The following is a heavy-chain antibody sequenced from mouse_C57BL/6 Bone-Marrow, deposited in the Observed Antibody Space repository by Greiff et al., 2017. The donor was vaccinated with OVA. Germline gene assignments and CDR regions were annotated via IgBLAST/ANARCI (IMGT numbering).Heavy chain of an antibody. Sequence: VQLQQSGAELVKPGASVKISCKASGYAFSSYWMNWVKQRPGKGLEWIGQIYPGDGDTNYNGKFKGKATLTADKSSSTAYMQLSSLTSEDSAVYFCARRRGYGSSYFDYWGQGTTLTVSS. D-gene: IGHD1-1*01. CDR2: IYPGDGDT. V-gene: IGHV1-80*01. J-gene: IGHJ2*01. CDR3: ARRRGYGSSYFDY. CDR1: GYAFSSYW.